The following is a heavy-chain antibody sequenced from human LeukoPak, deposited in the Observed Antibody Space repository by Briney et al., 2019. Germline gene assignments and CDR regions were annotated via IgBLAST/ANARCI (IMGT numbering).Heavy chain of an antibody. V-gene: IGHV1-3*01. J-gene: IGHJ4*02. CDR3: ARGWSSEPLDY. CDR2: INAGNGNT. CDR1: GYTFTSYA. Sequence: GASVKVSCKASGYTFTSYAMHWVRQAPGQRLEWMGWINAGNGNTKYSQKFQGRVTMTTDTSTSTAYMELRSLRSDDTAVYYCARGWSSEPLDYWGQGTLVTVSS. D-gene: IGHD6-13*01.